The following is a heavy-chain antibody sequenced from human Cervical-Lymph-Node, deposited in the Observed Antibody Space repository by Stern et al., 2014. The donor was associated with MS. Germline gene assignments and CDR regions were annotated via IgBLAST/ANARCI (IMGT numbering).Heavy chain of an antibody. CDR1: GFTFSSYA. V-gene: IGHV1-69*01. CDR3: AREWSGSSSPYFDY. Sequence: VQLEESGAGVKKPGASVKVSCKASGFTFSSYAIRWVRQAPGQGLEWMGGIIPIFGTANYAQKFQGRVTITADESTSTAYMELSSLRSEDTAVYYCAREWSGSSSPYFDYWGQGTLVTVSS. J-gene: IGHJ4*02. CDR2: IIPIFGTA. D-gene: IGHD6-6*01.